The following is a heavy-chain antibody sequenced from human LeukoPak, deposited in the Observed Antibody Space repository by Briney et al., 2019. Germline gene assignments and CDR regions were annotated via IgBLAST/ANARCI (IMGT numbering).Heavy chain of an antibody. Sequence: GGSLRLSWAASGFTFSSYSMNWVRQAPGEGLGWVSSITSSSGYIYYADEGKGRFTIYRDNAKNSLYLQMNSLRAEDTAVYYCARGGYYGSGRYYFDSWGQGTLVTVSS. V-gene: IGHV3-21*01. J-gene: IGHJ4*02. CDR1: GFTFSSYS. CDR3: ARGGYYGSGRYYFDS. CDR2: ITSSSGYI. D-gene: IGHD3-3*01.